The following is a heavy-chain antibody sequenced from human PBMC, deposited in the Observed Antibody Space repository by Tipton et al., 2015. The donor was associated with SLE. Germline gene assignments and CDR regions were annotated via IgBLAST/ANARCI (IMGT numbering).Heavy chain of an antibody. CDR2: MNPNSGNT. V-gene: IGHV1-8*02. J-gene: IGHJ4*02. CDR3: ARGPNWTDGLFDY. Sequence: QLVQSGPEVKKPGSSVKVSCKASGGTFSSYAISWVRQATGQGLEWMGWMNPNSGNTGYAQKFQGRVTMTRNTSISTACMELSSLRSEDTAVYYCARGPNWTDGLFDYWGQGTLVPVSS. CDR1: GGTFSSYA. D-gene: IGHD1-20*01.